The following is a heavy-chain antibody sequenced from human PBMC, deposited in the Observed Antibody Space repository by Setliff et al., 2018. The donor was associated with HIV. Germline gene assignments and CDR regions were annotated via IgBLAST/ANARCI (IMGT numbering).Heavy chain of an antibody. CDR3: ARSPRIGVAGEFEY. CDR2: IYTSGSV. J-gene: IGHJ4*02. Sequence: KPSETLSLTCTVSGGSISSYYWSWIRQPPGKGLEWIGYIYTSGSVNYNPSLNSRVTISVDTSKNQFSLKVNSVTAADTAVYYGARSPRIGVAGEFEYWGQGTLVTVSS. CDR1: GGSISSYY. V-gene: IGHV4-4*09. D-gene: IGHD6-19*01.